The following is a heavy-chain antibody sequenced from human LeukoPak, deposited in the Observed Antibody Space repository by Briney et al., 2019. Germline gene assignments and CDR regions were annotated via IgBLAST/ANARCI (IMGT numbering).Heavy chain of an antibody. CDR2: INWNGAGT. CDR1: GFTFDYYG. J-gene: IGHJ4*02. Sequence: GGSLRLSCAASGFTFDYYGMSWVRQAPGKGLEWVTGINWNGAGTDYADSMKGRFTISRDNAKNSLYLQMNSLRAEDTALYYCARDRYSDTSGFLDYWGQGTLVTVSS. D-gene: IGHD3-22*01. CDR3: ARDRYSDTSGFLDY. V-gene: IGHV3-20*04.